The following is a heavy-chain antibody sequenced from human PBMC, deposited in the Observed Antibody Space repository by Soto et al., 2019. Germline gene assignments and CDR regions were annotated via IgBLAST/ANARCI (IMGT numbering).Heavy chain of an antibody. Sequence: QVQLVESGGDLVKPGGSLRLSCAASGFPFSDYYMSWLRQAPGKGREWVSSIGSSSSYTNYADSVKGGFTIPRDNAKNSLDLQMNSLRAEDTAVYYCARRRPTGYYNDWGQGTRVTVSA. D-gene: IGHD3-9*01. CDR1: GFPFSDYY. CDR3: ARRRPTGYYND. V-gene: IGHV3-11*05. CDR2: IGSSSSYT. J-gene: IGHJ4*02.